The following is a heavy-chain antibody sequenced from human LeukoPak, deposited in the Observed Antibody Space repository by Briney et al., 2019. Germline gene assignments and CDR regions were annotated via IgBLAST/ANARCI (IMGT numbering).Heavy chain of an antibody. J-gene: IGHJ6*03. CDR2: IYTSGST. D-gene: IGHD1-1*01. CDR1: DGSISSYY. CDR3: ARDSNDENYYYYYYMDV. V-gene: IGHV4-4*09. Sequence: SETLSLTCTVSDGSISSYYWSWIRQPPGKGLEWIGYIYTSGSTNYNPSLKSRVTMSVDTSKNQFSLKLSSVTAADTAVYYCARDSNDENYYYYYYMDVWGKGTTVTVSS.